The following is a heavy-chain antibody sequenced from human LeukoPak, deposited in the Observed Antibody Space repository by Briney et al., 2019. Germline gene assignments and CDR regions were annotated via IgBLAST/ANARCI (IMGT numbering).Heavy chain of an antibody. CDR2: INHSGST. CDR1: GGSFSGYY. D-gene: IGHD4-17*01. Sequence: SETLSLTCAVYGGSFSGYYWSWIRQPPGKGLEWIGEINHSGSTNYNPSLKSRVTISVDTSKNQFSLKLSSVTAADTAVYYCARGTTVTTLFSYYYGMDVWGQGTTVTVSS. CDR3: ARGTTVTTLFSYYYGMDV. J-gene: IGHJ6*02. V-gene: IGHV4-34*01.